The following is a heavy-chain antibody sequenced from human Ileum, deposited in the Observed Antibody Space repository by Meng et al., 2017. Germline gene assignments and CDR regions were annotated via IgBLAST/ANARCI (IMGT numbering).Heavy chain of an antibody. CDR3: ARDRGVRDLDH. CDR2: ISGSGGST. D-gene: IGHD3-10*01. CDR1: GFTFSSYA. J-gene: IGHJ4*02. Sequence: EVQLLESGGGLVQPGGFLRLSCAASGFTFSSYAMSWVRQAPGKGLEWVSAISGSGGSTYYADSVKGRFTISRDNSKNTLYLQMNSLRVEDTAFYYCARDRGVRDLDHWGQGTLVTVSS. V-gene: IGHV3-23*01.